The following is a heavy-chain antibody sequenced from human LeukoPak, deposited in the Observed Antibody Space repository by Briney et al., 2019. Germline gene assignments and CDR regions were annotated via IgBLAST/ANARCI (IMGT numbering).Heavy chain of an antibody. J-gene: IGHJ4*02. CDR2: INPNSGGT. CDR1: GYTFTGYY. CDR3: ATDGEQLVARYYFDY. V-gene: IGHV1-2*02. D-gene: IGHD6-6*01. Sequence: ASVKVSCKASGYTFTGYYMHWVRQAPGQGLEWMGRINPNSGGTNYAQKFQGRVTTTRDTSISTAYMELSRLRSDDTAVYYCATDGEQLVARYYFDYWGQGTLVTVSS.